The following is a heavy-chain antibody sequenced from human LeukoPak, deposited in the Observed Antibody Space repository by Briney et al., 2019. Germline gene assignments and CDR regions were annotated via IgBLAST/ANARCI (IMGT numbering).Heavy chain of an antibody. CDR3: ASAITPEYFQH. CDR1: GYSFTSNW. V-gene: IGHV5-51*01. Sequence: GESLKISCKVSGYSFTSNWIAWVRQMPGKGLEWMGIIYPGDSDTRYSPSFQGQVTISADKSISTAYLQWSSLKASDTAMYYCASAITPEYFQHWGQGTLVTVSS. J-gene: IGHJ1*01. D-gene: IGHD2-15*01. CDR2: IYPGDSDT.